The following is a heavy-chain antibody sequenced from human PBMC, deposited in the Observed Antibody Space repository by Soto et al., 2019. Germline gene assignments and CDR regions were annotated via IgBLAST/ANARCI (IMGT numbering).Heavy chain of an antibody. CDR2: IIPIFGTA. CDR1: GGTFSSYA. Sequence: SVKVSFKASGGTFSSYAISWVRQAPGQGLEWMGGIIPIFGTANYAQKFQGRVTITADKSTSTAYMELSSLRSEDTAVYYCASLQGRGPNYGMDVWGQGTTVTVSS. J-gene: IGHJ6*02. CDR3: ASLQGRGPNYGMDV. V-gene: IGHV1-69*06.